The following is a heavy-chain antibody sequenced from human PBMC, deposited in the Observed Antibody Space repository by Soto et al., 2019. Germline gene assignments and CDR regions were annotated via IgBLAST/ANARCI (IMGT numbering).Heavy chain of an antibody. V-gene: IGHV1-2*02. D-gene: IGHD3-16*01. CDR2: INPNSGGT. J-gene: IGHJ4*02. CDR3: ATEGDYY. Sequence: QVQLVQSGAEVKKPGASVKVSCKASGYSFSVYNIHWVRQAPGQGLEWMGWINPNSGGTNSAQKFQGRVTMPRDMSISTAYMELSRLRYDDTAVYYCATEGDYYWGQGTLVTVSS. CDR1: GYSFSVYN.